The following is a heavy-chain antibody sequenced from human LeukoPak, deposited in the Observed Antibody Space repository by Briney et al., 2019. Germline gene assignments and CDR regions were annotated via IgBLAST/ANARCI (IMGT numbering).Heavy chain of an antibody. CDR1: GYTFTGYY. D-gene: IGHD3-3*01. J-gene: IGHJ5*02. CDR2: INPNSGGT. CDR3: ARGGGLEWLLYRSDWFDP. Sequence: ASVKVSCEASGYTFTGYYMHWVRQAPGQGLEWMGWINPNSGGTNYAQKFQGRVTMTRDTSISTAYMELSRLRSDDTAVYYCARGGGLEWLLYRSDWFDPWGQGTLVTVSS. V-gene: IGHV1-2*02.